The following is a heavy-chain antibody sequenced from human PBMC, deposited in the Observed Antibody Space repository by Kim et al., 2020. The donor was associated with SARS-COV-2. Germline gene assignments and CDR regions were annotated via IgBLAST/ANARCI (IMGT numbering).Heavy chain of an antibody. V-gene: IGHV3-33*01. CDR3: ARGGHEWQLHSYLDY. Sequence: GGSLRLSCAASGFTFSNYGMHWVRQAPGKGLEWVAVIWYDGTNKHYADSVKGRFTISRDNSKNTLFLQMDSLRAEDTAVYYCARGGHEWQLHSYLDYWGQGTLVTVSS. CDR2: IWYDGTNK. J-gene: IGHJ4*02. D-gene: IGHD3-3*01. CDR1: GFTFSNYG.